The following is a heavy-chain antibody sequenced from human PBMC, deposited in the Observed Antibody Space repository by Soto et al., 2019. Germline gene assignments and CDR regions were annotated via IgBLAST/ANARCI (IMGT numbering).Heavy chain of an antibody. J-gene: IGHJ5*02. CDR3: ARVPFTRDIWTGSPRVDNWLDP. V-gene: IGHV1-69*02. CDR1: GGTFSSYT. Sequence: QVQLVQSGAEVKKPGSSVKVSCKASGGTFSSYTISWVRQAPGQGLEWMGRIIPILGIANYAQKFQGRVTITADKSTEAAYKEMGSLRPEDTAVYYGARVPFTRDIWTGSPRVDNWLDPRGQGTVVTVSS. D-gene: IGHD3-9*01. CDR2: IIPILGIA.